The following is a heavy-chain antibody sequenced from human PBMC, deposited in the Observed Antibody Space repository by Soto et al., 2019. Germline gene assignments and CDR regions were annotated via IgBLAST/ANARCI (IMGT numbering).Heavy chain of an antibody. J-gene: IGHJ4*02. D-gene: IGHD2-21*02. CDR1: GFTVTDAW. Sequence: EVQLVESGGGLVKPGGSLRLACAVSGFTVTDAWMSWVRQAPGKGLEWVGRFKSKSDGGTIDYAAPVKGRFTISRDDSKNTLYLHMNSLKTEDTAVYYCTTDPGGGVTPREVIDYWGQGTRVTVSS. CDR3: TTDPGGGVTPREVIDY. CDR2: FKSKSDGGTI. V-gene: IGHV3-15*01.